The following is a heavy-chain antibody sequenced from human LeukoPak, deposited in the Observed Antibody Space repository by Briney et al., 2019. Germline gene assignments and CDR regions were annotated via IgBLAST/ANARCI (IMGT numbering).Heavy chain of an antibody. CDR2: LNPNSGVT. Sequence: ASVKVSCKTSGHTFTDYYIHWVRQAPGQGLEWMGWLNPNSGVTDYAQKFQGRVTMTRDTSISTAYMELSSLRSEDTAVYYCARDERDGGDTAMLGANNWFDPWGQGTLVTVSS. J-gene: IGHJ5*02. CDR1: GHTFTDYY. D-gene: IGHD5-18*01. CDR3: ARDERDGGDTAMLGANNWFDP. V-gene: IGHV1-2*02.